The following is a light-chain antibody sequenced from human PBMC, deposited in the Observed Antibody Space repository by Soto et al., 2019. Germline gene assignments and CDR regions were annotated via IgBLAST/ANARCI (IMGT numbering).Light chain of an antibody. J-gene: IGLJ2*01. CDR3: CSYSGTYTEVV. Sequence: SALTQPRSVSGSPGQSVTISCTGISNNYVSWYQQHPGKVPNVIVYDVTLRPSGVSDRFSGSRSGNTASLAISGLRAEDEADYYSCSYSGTYTEVVFGGGTKLTVL. CDR2: DVT. CDR1: SNNY. V-gene: IGLV2-11*01.